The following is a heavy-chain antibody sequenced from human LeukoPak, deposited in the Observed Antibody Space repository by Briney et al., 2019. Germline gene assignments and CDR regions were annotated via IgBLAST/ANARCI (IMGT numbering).Heavy chain of an antibody. CDR2: IRYDGSNK. CDR3: ARTYYDILTAYNPYFDY. CDR1: GFTFSRYG. V-gene: IGHV3-30*02. J-gene: IGHJ4*02. Sequence: GGSLRLSCAASGFTFSRYGMHWVRQAPGKGLEWVAFIRYDGSNKYYADSVKGRFTISRDNSKNTLYLQMNSLRAEDTAVYYCARTYYDILTAYNPYFDYWGQGTLVTVSS. D-gene: IGHD3-9*01.